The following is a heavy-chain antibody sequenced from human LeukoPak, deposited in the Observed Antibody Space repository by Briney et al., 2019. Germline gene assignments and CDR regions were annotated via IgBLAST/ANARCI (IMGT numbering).Heavy chain of an antibody. V-gene: IGHV3-23*01. J-gene: IGHJ4*02. CDR1: GFTFSSYA. D-gene: IGHD5-12*01. CDR3: AKDKAPLYSGYDWDLDF. Sequence: GGSLRLSWAASGFTFSSYAMSWVRQAPGKGLEWVSAISGSGGSTYYADSVKGRFTISRDNAKNSVYLQMNSLRAEDTAFYYCAKDKAPLYSGYDWDLDFWGQGTLVTVSS. CDR2: ISGSGGST.